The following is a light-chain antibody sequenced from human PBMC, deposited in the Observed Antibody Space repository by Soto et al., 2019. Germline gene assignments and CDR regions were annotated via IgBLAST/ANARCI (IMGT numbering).Light chain of an antibody. J-gene: IGLJ1*01. CDR1: SSDVGLYDY. V-gene: IGLV2-14*01. Sequence: QSALTQPASVSGCPGQSITISCTGTSSDVGLYDYVSWYQQHPGKAPQLMIYAVSNRPSGVSNRFSASKSGNTASLFISGLQAEDEADYYCSSYTSDSSYVFGSGTKV. CDR2: AVS. CDR3: SSYTSDSSYV.